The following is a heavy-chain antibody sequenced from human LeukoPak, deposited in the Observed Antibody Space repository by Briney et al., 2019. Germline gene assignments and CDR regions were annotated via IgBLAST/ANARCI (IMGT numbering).Heavy chain of an antibody. CDR2: LYSGGST. CDR1: GFTVSSNN. D-gene: IGHD3-10*01. CDR3: ARGGDLASAFDY. V-gene: IGHV3-53*01. J-gene: IGHJ4*02. Sequence: GGSLRLSCAASGFTVSSNNMSWVRQAPGKGPEWVSVLYSGGSTYYADSVKGRFTISRDNSKNTLYLQMNSLRDEDTAVYYCARGGDLASAFDYWGQGTLVTVPS.